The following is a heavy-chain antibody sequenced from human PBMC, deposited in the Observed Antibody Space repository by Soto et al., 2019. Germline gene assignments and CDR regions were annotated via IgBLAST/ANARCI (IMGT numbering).Heavy chain of an antibody. J-gene: IGHJ6*02. CDR1: GYSFTSYW. CDR3: ARQPLTTVTRGSYYYGMAV. Sequence: GESLKISCKGSGYSFTSYWIGWVRQMPGKGLEWMGIIYPGDSDTRYSPSFQGQVTISADKSISTAYLQWSSLKASDTAMYYCARQPLTTVTRGSYYYGMAVWGQGTTVAVS. V-gene: IGHV5-51*01. D-gene: IGHD4-17*01. CDR2: IYPGDSDT.